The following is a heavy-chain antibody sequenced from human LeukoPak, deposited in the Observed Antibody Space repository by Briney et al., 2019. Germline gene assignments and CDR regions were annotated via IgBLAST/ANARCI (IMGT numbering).Heavy chain of an antibody. CDR2: LTDSGDAT. Sequence: GGSLRLSCAVSGFTFSHYAMSWVRQAPGTGLEWVGSLTDSGDATYYADSVKGRLTISRDDSKNTLYLQMNSLRVEDTAVYYCARDRIGKYSIDYWGQGTLVTVSS. J-gene: IGHJ4*02. D-gene: IGHD2-15*01. CDR3: ARDRIGKYSIDY. CDR1: GFTFSHYA. V-gene: IGHV3-23*01.